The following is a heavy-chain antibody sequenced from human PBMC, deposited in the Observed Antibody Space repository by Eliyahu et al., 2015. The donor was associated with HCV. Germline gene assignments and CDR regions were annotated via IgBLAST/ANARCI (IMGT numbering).Heavy chain of an antibody. CDR1: GXSISTYS. J-gene: IGHJ5*02. CDR3: ASGGGGIAVAGTGGWFDP. D-gene: IGHD6-19*01. Sequence: QVQLQESGPGLVKPSETLSLTFPVSGXSISTYSWSWVRXPXGKGLEWIGXIHYSGSTNSNPSXKXRVTISLDTSKXQFSLNLTSVTAADTAVYYCASGGGGIAVAGTGGWFDPWGQGTLVTVSS. V-gene: IGHV4-59*01. CDR2: IHYSGST.